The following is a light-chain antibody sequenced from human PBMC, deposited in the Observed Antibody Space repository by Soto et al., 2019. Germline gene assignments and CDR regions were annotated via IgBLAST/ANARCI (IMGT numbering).Light chain of an antibody. Sequence: AIRMTQSPSSLYASTGDRVTITCRASQGISSDLAWYQQKPGKAPKLLIYAASTMHSGVPSRFSGSGSGTDFTLTISCLQAEDFATYCCQQYYSYPPYCFGQGTKLEIK. CDR1: QGISSD. V-gene: IGKV1-8*01. CDR3: QQYYSYPPYC. J-gene: IGKJ2*03. CDR2: AAS.